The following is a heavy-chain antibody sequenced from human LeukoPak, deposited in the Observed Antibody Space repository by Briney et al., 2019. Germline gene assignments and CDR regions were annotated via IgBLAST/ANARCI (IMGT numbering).Heavy chain of an antibody. J-gene: IGHJ4*02. V-gene: IGHV3-21*01. CDR1: GFTFSSYG. Sequence: GRSLRLSCAASGFTFSSYGMHWVRQAPGKGLEWVSSISSSSYIYYADSVKGRFTISRDNAKNSLYLQMNSLRAEDTAVYYCARVAVAGTAEFDYWGQGTLVTVSS. CDR2: ISSSSYI. CDR3: ARVAVAGTAEFDY. D-gene: IGHD6-19*01.